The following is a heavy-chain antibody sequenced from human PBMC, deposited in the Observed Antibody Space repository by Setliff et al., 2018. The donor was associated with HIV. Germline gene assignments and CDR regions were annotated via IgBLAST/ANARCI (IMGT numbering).Heavy chain of an antibody. D-gene: IGHD4-17*01. J-gene: IGHJ5*02. CDR3: ARALYGDYGGDINWFDP. Sequence: ASVKVSCKASGYTFTSYAMNWVRQAPGQGLEWMGWINTFTGTPTYAQGFTGRFVFSVDTSVTTAYLQISSLKAEDTAVYYCARALYGDYGGDINWFDPWGQGTLVTVSS. CDR1: GYTFTSYA. V-gene: IGHV7-4-1*02. CDR2: INTFTGTP.